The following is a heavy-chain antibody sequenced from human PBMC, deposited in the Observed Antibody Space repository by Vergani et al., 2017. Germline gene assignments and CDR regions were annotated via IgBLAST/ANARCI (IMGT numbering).Heavy chain of an antibody. V-gene: IGHV3-30*02. CDR1: GFTFSNFG. J-gene: IGHJ4*02. CDR2: VLFDGSNE. Sequence: QVQLVESAGGVVQPGGSLRLSCAASGFTFSNFGMHWIRQAPGKGLEWLAYVLFDGSNEYYADSVKGRFIVSRDNSNDALYLQMNSLRTDDTAVYYCARDLAYCHEGSCALWGQGSVGTVSS. CDR3: ARDLAYCHEGSCAL. D-gene: IGHD2-15*01.